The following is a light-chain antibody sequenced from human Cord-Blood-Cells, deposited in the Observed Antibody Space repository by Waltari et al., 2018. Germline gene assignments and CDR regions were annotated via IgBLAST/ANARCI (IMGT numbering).Light chain of an antibody. CDR3: CSYAGSSTLV. V-gene: IGLV2-23*01. J-gene: IGLJ2*01. Sequence: QSALTQPAPVSGSPGQSITISCTGTSSDVGSYNLVSWYKQHPGKAPKLRIYEGSKRPSGVSNRFSGSKSGNTASLTISGLQAEDEADYYCCSYAGSSTLVFGGGTKLTVL. CDR1: SSDVGSYNL. CDR2: EGS.